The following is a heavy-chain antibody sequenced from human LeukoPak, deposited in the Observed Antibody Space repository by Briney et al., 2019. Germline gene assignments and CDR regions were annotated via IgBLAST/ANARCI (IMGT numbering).Heavy chain of an antibody. Sequence: GGSLRLSCAASGFTFSSYAMSWVRQAPGKGLEWVSAISGSGGSTYYADSVKGRFTISRDNSKNTLYLQMNSLRAEDTAVYYCAKAQGFEPYYYGMDVWGQGTTVTVSS. J-gene: IGHJ6*02. CDR1: GFTFSSYA. D-gene: IGHD2-15*01. CDR2: ISGSGGST. V-gene: IGHV3-23*01. CDR3: AKAQGFEPYYYGMDV.